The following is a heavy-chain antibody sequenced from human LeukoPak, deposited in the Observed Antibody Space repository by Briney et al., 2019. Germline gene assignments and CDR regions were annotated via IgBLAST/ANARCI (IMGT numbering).Heavy chain of an antibody. V-gene: IGHV4-59*01. J-gene: IGHJ4*02. CDR1: GGSISSYY. Sequence: SETLSLTCTVSGGSISSYYWSWIRQPPGKGLEWIGYIYYSGSTNCNPSLKSRVTISVDTSKNQFSLKLSSVTAADTAVYYCARGNFDYWGQGTLVTVSS. CDR3: ARGNFDY. CDR2: IYYSGST.